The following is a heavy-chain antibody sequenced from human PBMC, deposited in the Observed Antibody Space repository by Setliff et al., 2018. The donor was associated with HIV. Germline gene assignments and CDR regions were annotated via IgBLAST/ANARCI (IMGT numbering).Heavy chain of an antibody. CDR2: INPKTGDT. CDR1: GYTFTDYF. J-gene: IGHJ5*02. Sequence: SVEVSCNASGYTFTDYFMHWVRQAPVQGLEWMGRINPKTGDTKYKQKFQGRVTMTSDASINTAYMELSSLTSDDTAVYYCARDWSMTSRESNWFDRWGEGTLVTVS. V-gene: IGHV1-2*06. CDR3: ARDWSMTSRESNWFDR. D-gene: IGHD6-6*01.